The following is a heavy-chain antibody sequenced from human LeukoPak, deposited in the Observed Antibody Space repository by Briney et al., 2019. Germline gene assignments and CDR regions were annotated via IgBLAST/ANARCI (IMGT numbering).Heavy chain of an antibody. CDR2: FFYTGKT. J-gene: IGHJ4*02. CDR1: GGSVSTSDYY. Sequence: PSETLSLTCTVSGGSVSTSDYYWGWIRQSPVKGLEWIGDFFYTGKTNYNPSFRGRATISIDTSKNQFSLKLTYVTAADSAVYYCARVFDSWGQGTLVTVSS. V-gene: IGHV4-39*07. CDR3: ARVFDS.